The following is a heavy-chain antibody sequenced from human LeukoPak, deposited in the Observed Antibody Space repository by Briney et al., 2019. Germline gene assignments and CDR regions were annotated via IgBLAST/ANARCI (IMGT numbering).Heavy chain of an antibody. J-gene: IGHJ3*02. Sequence: PGGSLRLSCAASGFTFSSYWMSWVRQAPGKGLEWVANIKQDGSEKYYVDSVKGRFTISRDNAKNSLYLQMNSLRAEDTAVYYCARSYYYDSSGYYPDAFDIWGQGTMATVSS. D-gene: IGHD3-22*01. CDR2: IKQDGSEK. V-gene: IGHV3-7*01. CDR1: GFTFSSYW. CDR3: ARSYYYDSSGYYPDAFDI.